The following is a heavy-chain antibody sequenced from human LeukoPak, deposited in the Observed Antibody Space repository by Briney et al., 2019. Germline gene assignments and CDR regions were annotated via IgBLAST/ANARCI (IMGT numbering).Heavy chain of an antibody. CDR1: GFTFSSYA. J-gene: IGHJ4*02. CDR3: AKEVAGSDY. D-gene: IGHD6-19*01. V-gene: IGHV3-23*01. CDR2: ISGSGGST. Sequence: GGSLRLACAASGFTFSSYATSWVRQAPGKVLEWVSAISGSGGSTYYADSVKGRLTISRDNSKNTLYLQMNSLRAEDTAVYYCAKEVAGSDYWGQGTLVTVSS.